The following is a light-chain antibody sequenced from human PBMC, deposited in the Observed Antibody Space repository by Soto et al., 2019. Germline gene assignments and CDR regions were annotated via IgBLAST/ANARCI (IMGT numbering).Light chain of an antibody. CDR1: QSVSSSY. CDR3: QQYGSSPGT. J-gene: IGKJ1*01. CDR2: GAS. Sequence: EIVLTQSRDTLSLSPGESATLSCLASQSVSSSYLAWYQQKPGQAPRLLIYGASSRATGIPGRFSGSGSGTDFTLTISRLEPEDFAVYYCQQYGSSPGTFGQGTKVDIK. V-gene: IGKV3-20*01.